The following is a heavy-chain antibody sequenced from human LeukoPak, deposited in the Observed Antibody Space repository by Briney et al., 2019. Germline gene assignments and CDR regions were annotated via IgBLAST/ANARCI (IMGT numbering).Heavy chain of an antibody. Sequence: GGSLRLSCAASGFTFDDYAMHWVRQAPGKGLEWVSGISWNSGSIGYADSVKGRFTISRDNAKNSLYLQMNSLRAEDMALYYCAKDMGARLVEEFAFDIWGQGTMVTVSS. CDR1: GFTFDDYA. J-gene: IGHJ3*02. CDR3: AKDMGARLVEEFAFDI. CDR2: ISWNSGSI. V-gene: IGHV3-9*03. D-gene: IGHD6-19*01.